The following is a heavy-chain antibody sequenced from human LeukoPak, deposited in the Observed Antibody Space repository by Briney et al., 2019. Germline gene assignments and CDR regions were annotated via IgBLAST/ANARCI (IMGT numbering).Heavy chain of an antibody. CDR2: ITPIFGTA. CDR1: GGTFSSYA. CDR3: ARESDYDYVWGSSTS. Sequence: SVKVSCKASGGTFSSYAISWVRQAPGQGLEWMGGITPIFGTANYAQKFQGRVTITTDESTSTAYMELSSLRSEDTAVYYRARESDYDYVWGSSTSWGQGTLVTVSS. D-gene: IGHD3-16*01. V-gene: IGHV1-69*05. J-gene: IGHJ4*02.